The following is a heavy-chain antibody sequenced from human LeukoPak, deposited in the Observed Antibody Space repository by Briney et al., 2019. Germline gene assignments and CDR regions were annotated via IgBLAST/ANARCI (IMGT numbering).Heavy chain of an antibody. CDR2: INPNSGGT. V-gene: IGHV1-2*02. J-gene: IGHJ4*02. CDR3: AREGTLSGTMYYFDY. Sequence: ASVKVSCKASGYTFTGYYMHWVRRAPGQGLEWLGWINPNSGGTNYAQKFQGRVTMTRDTSISTAYMELSRLRSDDTAVYYCAREGTLSGTMYYFDYWGQGTLVTVSS. CDR1: GYTFTGYY. D-gene: IGHD1-26*01.